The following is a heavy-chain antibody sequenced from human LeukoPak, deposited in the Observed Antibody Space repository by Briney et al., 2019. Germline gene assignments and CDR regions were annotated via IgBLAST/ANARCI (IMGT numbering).Heavy chain of an antibody. CDR3: ARIAVNYYDSSGYYFDY. CDR2: IYYSGST. V-gene: IGHV4-59*01. J-gene: IGHJ4*02. D-gene: IGHD3-22*01. Sequence: KTSETLSLTCTVSGGSISSYYWSWLRQPPGKGLEWIGYIYYSGSTNYNPSLKSRVTISVDTSKNQFSLKLSSVTAADTAVYYCARIAVNYYDSSGYYFDYWGQGTLVTVSS. CDR1: GGSISSYY.